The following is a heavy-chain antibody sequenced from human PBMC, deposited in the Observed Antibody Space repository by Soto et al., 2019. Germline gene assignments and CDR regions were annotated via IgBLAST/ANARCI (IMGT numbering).Heavy chain of an antibody. D-gene: IGHD2-15*01. Sequence: PGVSLGVSCAASGFTFSSYAMSWVRQAPGKGLEWVSAISGSGGRTYYADFVKGRFTISRDNSKNTLYLQVDSLRAEDTAVYYCAKIPGGAFDIWGQRTMVTVSS. CDR3: AKIPGGAFDI. J-gene: IGHJ3*02. CDR2: ISGSGGRT. CDR1: GFTFSSYA. V-gene: IGHV3-23*01.